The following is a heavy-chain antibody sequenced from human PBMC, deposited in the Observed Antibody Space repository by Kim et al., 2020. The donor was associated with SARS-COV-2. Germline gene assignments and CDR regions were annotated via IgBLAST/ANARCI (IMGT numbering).Heavy chain of an antibody. J-gene: IGHJ4*02. V-gene: IGHV3-9*01. CDR1: GFTFDDYA. D-gene: IGHD5-12*01. CDR3: AKDLIPYVDIVATYLDY. Sequence: GGSLRLSCAASGFTFDDYAMHWVRQAPGKGLEWVSGISWNSGSIGYADSVKGRFTISRDNAKNSLYLQMNSLRAEDTALYYCAKDLIPYVDIVATYLDYCGQGTLVTVSS. CDR2: ISWNSGSI.